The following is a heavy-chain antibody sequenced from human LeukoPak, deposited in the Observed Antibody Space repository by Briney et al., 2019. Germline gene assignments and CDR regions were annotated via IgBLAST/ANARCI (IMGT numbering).Heavy chain of an antibody. CDR1: GFTFSSYG. CDR2: ISYDGSNK. CDR3: AKVGATQPY. D-gene: IGHD1-26*01. V-gene: IGHV3-30*18. Sequence: GGSLRLSCAASGFTFSSYGMHWVRQAPGKGLEWVAVISYDGSNKYYADSVKGRFTISRDNSKNTLYLQMNSLRAEDTAVYYCAKVGATQPYWGQGTLVTVSS. J-gene: IGHJ4*02.